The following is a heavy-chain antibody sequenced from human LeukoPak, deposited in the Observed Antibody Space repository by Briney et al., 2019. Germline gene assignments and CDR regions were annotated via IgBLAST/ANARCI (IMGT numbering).Heavy chain of an antibody. J-gene: IGHJ4*02. D-gene: IGHD3-22*01. V-gene: IGHV3-30*18. CDR3: TKSAAVLYYYDSSDY. CDR2: ISYDGSNT. CDR1: GFTFSNHA. Sequence: GGSLRLSCATSGFTFSNHAMNWVRQAPGKGPEGVGVISYDGSNTVYAASVKGRLTISRDHVKNTWYLEMHSLRIEDTAVYYCTKSAAVLYYYDSSDYWGQGTLVTVSS.